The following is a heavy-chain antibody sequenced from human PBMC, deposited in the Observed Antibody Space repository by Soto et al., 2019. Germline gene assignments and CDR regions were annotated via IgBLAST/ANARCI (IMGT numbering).Heavy chain of an antibody. CDR1: GGSISSGGYY. V-gene: IGHV4-31*03. Sequence: QVQLQESGPGLVKPSQTLSLTCTVSGGSISSGGYYWSWIRQHPGKGLEWIGYIYYSGSTYYNPSLKSRVTISVDTSKNQFSLKLSSVTAADTAVYYCARVSIVVVPAATNNWFDPWGQGTLVNVSS. J-gene: IGHJ5*02. CDR2: IYYSGST. CDR3: ARVSIVVVPAATNNWFDP. D-gene: IGHD2-2*01.